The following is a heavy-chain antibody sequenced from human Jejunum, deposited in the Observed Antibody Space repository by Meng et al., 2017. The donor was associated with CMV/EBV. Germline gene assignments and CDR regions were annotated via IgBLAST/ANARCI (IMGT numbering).Heavy chain of an antibody. V-gene: IGHV1-2*02. CDR1: GYAFTGYY. D-gene: IGHD1-26*01. J-gene: IGHJ5*02. CDR2: MNPKSGGV. CDR3: ARVRWEVTIAGDL. Sequence: KASGYAFTGYYIHWVRQAPGQGLEWMGWMNPKSGGVNYAQKFEGRVTMTRDRSITTAYMELSSLTSDDSAMYFCARVRWEVTIAGDLWGQGTLVTVSS.